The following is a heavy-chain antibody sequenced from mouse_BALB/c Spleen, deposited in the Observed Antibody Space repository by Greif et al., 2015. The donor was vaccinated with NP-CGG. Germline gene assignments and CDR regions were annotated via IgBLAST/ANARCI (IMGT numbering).Heavy chain of an antibody. CDR2: ISYSSST. CDR1: GDSITSGY. J-gene: IGHJ2*01. V-gene: IGHV3-8*02. CDR3: ARYCYGSSYYFDY. Sequence: EVNVVESGPSLVKPSQTLSLTCCVTGDSITSGYWNWIRKFPGNKLEYMGYISYSSSTYYNPSLKSRISITRDTSKNQYYLPLNSVTTEDTATYYCARYCYGSSYYFDYWCQGTTLTVSS. D-gene: IGHD1-1*01.